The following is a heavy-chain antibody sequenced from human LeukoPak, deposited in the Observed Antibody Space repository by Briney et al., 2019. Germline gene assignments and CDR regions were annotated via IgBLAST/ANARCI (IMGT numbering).Heavy chain of an antibody. Sequence: GESLKISCKGSGYSFTSYWIGWVRQMPGKGLEWMGIIYPGDSDTRYSPSFQGQVTISADKSISTAYLQWSSLKASDTAMYYCARLPFGGGSSWYEAYYYYGMDVWGQGTTVTVSS. D-gene: IGHD6-13*01. CDR2: IYPGDSDT. CDR3: ARLPFGGGSSWYEAYYYYGMDV. V-gene: IGHV5-51*01. CDR1: GYSFTSYW. J-gene: IGHJ6*02.